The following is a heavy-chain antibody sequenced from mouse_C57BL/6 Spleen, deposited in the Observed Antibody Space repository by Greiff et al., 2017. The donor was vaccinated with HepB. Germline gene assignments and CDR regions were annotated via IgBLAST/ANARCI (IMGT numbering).Heavy chain of an antibody. CDR3: ARYSSGYDFDY. D-gene: IGHD3-2*02. Sequence: QVQLKESGAELVRPGTSVKMSCKASGYTFTNYWIGWAKQRPGHGLEWIGDIYPGGGYTNYNEKFKGKATLTADKSSSTAYMQFSSLTSEDSAIYYCARYSSGYDFDYWGQGTTLTVSS. CDR1: GYTFTNYW. J-gene: IGHJ2*01. V-gene: IGHV1-63*01. CDR2: IYPGGGYT.